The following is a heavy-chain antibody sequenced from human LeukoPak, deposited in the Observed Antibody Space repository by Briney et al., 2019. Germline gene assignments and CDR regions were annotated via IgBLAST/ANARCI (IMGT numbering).Heavy chain of an antibody. CDR1: GFTFSSYA. D-gene: IGHD5-24*01. J-gene: IGHJ4*02. CDR2: ISGSGVST. Sequence: GGSLRLSCVASGFTFSSYAMNWVRQAPGKGLEWVSGISGSGVSTYYADSVRGLFTISRDNSKNTLYLQMNSLRAEDTAVYYCAKRGVGYNTYYFDYWGQGALVTVSS. V-gene: IGHV3-23*01. CDR3: AKRGVGYNTYYFDY.